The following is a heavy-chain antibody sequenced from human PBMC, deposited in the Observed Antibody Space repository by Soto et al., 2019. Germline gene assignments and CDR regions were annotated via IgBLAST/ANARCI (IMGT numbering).Heavy chain of an antibody. J-gene: IGHJ6*02. Sequence: QVQLVQSGAEVKKPGSSVKVSCKASGGTFSSYAINWVRQAPGQGLEWMGGIIPIFATADYAQKFQGRVTITADESTSTAYMELSSLRSEDTAVYYCASIRANTYYYGMDVWGQGTTVTVSS. CDR2: IIPIFATA. V-gene: IGHV1-69*12. CDR1: GGTFSSYA. CDR3: ASIRANTYYYGMDV. D-gene: IGHD3-10*01.